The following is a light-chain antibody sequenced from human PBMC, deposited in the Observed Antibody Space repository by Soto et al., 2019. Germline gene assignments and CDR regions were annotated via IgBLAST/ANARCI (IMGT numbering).Light chain of an antibody. CDR2: GAS. J-gene: IGKJ1*01. CDR1: QSVSSY. Sequence: EIVLTQSPGTLSLSPGERATLSCRASQSVSSYLAWYQQKPGQAPRLLIYGASTRATGIPDRFSGSGSGTDFTLTINRLEPEDFAVFYCQQYGSSLPWTFGQGTKVEIK. CDR3: QQYGSSLPWT. V-gene: IGKV3-20*01.